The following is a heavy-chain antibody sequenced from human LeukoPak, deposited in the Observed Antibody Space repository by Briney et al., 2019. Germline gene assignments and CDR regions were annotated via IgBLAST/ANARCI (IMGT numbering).Heavy chain of an antibody. D-gene: IGHD3-10*01. CDR3: ARAWAVRGPRGYYFDY. CDR1: GGTFISYA. V-gene: IGHV1-69*01. CDR2: IIPIFGTA. J-gene: IGHJ4*02. Sequence: SVKVSCKASGGTFISYAISWVRQAPGQGLEWMGGIIPIFGTANYAQKFQGRVTITADESTSTAYMELSSLRSEDTAVYYCARAWAVRGPRGYYFDYWGQGTLVTVSS.